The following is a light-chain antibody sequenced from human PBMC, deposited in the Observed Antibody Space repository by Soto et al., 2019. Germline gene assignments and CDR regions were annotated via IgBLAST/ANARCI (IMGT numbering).Light chain of an antibody. V-gene: IGLV3-9*01. J-gene: IGLJ1*01. Sequence: SYELTQSLSVSVALGQTARITCGGYKIERKNVHWYQQRPCQAPVLVIYRDSNRPSGIPERFSGSNSGNTATLTISRAQAGDEADYYCQVWDSSTAVFGTGTKLTVL. CDR2: RDS. CDR1: KIERKN. CDR3: QVWDSSTAV.